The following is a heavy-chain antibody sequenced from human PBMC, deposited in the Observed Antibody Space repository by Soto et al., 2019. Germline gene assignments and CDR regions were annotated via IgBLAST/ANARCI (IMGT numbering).Heavy chain of an antibody. V-gene: IGHV1-69*01. Sequence: QVQLVQSGAEVKKPGSSVKVSCKASGGTFSSYAISWVRQAPGQGLEWMGGIIPIFGTANYAQKFQGRVTITADESTSTASMELSSLRSEDTAVYYCAAAALVLSGSVDWFDPWGQGTLVTVSS. CDR1: GGTFSSYA. CDR2: IIPIFGTA. D-gene: IGHD2-15*01. J-gene: IGHJ5*02. CDR3: AAAALVLSGSVDWFDP.